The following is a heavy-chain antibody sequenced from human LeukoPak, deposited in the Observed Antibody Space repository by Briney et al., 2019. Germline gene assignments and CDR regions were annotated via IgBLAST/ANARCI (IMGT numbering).Heavy chain of an antibody. D-gene: IGHD3-22*01. Sequence: GGSLRLSCAASGFTFSSYAMSWVRQAPGKGLEWVSAISGSGGSTYYADSVKGRFTISSDNSKNTLYLQMNSLRAEDTAVYYCAKAGRATYYYDSSGYYYFDYSGQGTLVTVSS. J-gene: IGHJ4*02. CDR1: GFTFSSYA. CDR3: AKAGRATYYYDSSGYYYFDY. V-gene: IGHV3-23*01. CDR2: ISGSGGST.